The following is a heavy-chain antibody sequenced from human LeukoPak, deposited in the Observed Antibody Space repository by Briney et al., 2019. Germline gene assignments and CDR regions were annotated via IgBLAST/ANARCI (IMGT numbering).Heavy chain of an antibody. J-gene: IGHJ3*02. CDR2: ISGSGGST. D-gene: IGHD1-7*01. CDR1: GFTFSSYA. V-gene: IGHV3-23*01. Sequence: GGSLRLSCAASGFTFSSYAMSWGRQAPGKGLEWVLAISGSGGSTYYADSVKGRFTISRDNSKNTLYLQMNSLRAEDTAVYYCAKDLPAYNWNYYGEAAFDIWGQGTMVTVSS. CDR3: AKDLPAYNWNYYGEAAFDI.